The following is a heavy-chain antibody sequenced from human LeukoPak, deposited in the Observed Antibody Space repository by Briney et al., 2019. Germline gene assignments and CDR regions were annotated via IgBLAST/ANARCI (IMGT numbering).Heavy chain of an antibody. Sequence: SETLSLTCTVSGGPISSGDYYWSWIRQPPGKGLEWIGYIYYSGSTYYNPSLKSRVTISVDTSKNQFSLKLSSVTAADTAVYYCARVFSFGVVTTHYFDYWGRGTLVTVSS. V-gene: IGHV4-30-4*08. CDR2: IYYSGST. J-gene: IGHJ4*02. CDR1: GGPISSGDYY. CDR3: ARVFSFGVVTTHYFDY. D-gene: IGHD3-3*01.